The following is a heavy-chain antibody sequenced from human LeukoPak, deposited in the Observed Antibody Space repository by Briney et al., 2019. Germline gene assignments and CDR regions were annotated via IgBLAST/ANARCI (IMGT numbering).Heavy chain of an antibody. V-gene: IGHV1-46*01. D-gene: IGHD5-12*01. J-gene: IGHJ4*02. CDR3: PRDLVGTGTHFPTFDIEY. CDR2: INPGGGGT. CDR1: GYTFTIYY. Sequence: GASGNFSCKASGYTFTIYYMHWVRQAPGQGLEWRGIINPGGGGTSYPQNFQGRVTMPGDTSTSTAYMELSSLSTDDTAVSYSPRDLVGTGTHFPTFDIEYWGKGTLVTVSS.